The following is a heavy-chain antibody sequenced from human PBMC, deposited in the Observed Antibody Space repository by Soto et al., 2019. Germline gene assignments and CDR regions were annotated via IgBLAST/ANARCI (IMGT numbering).Heavy chain of an antibody. CDR3: ARGGEDIVVVPAANWFDP. V-gene: IGHV1-3*01. J-gene: IGHJ5*02. Sequence: GAPVKVSCEASGESFNSYAVALARQAPGKRLEWMGWINAGNGNTKYSQKFQGRVTITRDTSASTAYMELSSLRSEDTAVYYCARGGEDIVVVPAANWFDPWGQGTLVTVSS. CDR1: GESFNSYA. CDR2: INAGNGNT. D-gene: IGHD2-2*01.